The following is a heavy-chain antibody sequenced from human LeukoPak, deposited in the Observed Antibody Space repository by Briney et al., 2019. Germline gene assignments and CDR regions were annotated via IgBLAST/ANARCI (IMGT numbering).Heavy chain of an antibody. V-gene: IGHV1-2*04. J-gene: IGHJ4*02. CDR1: GYTFTGYY. CDR2: INPNSGGT. Sequence: ASVKVSCKASGYTFTGYYMHWVRQAPGQGLEWMGWINPNSGGTNYAQKFQGWVTMTRDTSISTAYMELSRLRSDDTAVYYCARESGGVGDDRSGYYSVFDYWGQGTLVTVSS. D-gene: IGHD3-22*01. CDR3: ARESGGVGDDRSGYYSVFDY.